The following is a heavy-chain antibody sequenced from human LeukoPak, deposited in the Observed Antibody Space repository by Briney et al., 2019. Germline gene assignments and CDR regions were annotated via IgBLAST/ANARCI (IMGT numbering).Heavy chain of an antibody. CDR2: ISYDGSNK. CDR1: GFAFSSYA. D-gene: IGHD4-17*01. Sequence: GGSLRLSCAASGFAFSSYAMHWVRQAPGKGLEWVAVISYDGSNKYYADSVKGRFTISRDNSKNTLYLQMNSLRAEDTAVYYCARDPGDYGDYEYFQHWGQGTLVTVSS. CDR3: ARDPGDYGDYEYFQH. V-gene: IGHV3-30-3*01. J-gene: IGHJ1*01.